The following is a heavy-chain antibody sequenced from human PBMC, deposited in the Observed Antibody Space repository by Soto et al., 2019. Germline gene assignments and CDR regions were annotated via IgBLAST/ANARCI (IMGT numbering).Heavy chain of an antibody. J-gene: IGHJ4*02. D-gene: IGHD3-9*01. CDR1: GFTFSSYA. CDR2: ISYDGISK. Sequence: QVQLVESGGGVVQPGRSLRLSCAASGFTFSSYAMHWVRQAPGKGLEWVAVISYDGISKHYADSVKGRFSISRDDSENTLYVQMNSLRAEDTAVYYCAKDGYLDTYYFDYWGQGNLVTVSS. V-gene: IGHV3-30-3*01. CDR3: AKDGYLDTYYFDY.